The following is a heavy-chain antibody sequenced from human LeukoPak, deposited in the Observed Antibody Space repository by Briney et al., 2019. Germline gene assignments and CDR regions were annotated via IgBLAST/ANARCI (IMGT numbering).Heavy chain of an antibody. CDR2: IYHSGST. Sequence: SETLSLTCAVSGYSISSGYYWGWIRQPPGKGLEWIGSIYHSGSTYYNPSLKSRVTLSVDTSKNQFSLKLSSVTAADTAVYYCARDAYYYGRGFDPWGQGTLVTVSS. V-gene: IGHV4-38-2*02. J-gene: IGHJ5*02. CDR3: ARDAYYYGRGFDP. D-gene: IGHD3-10*01. CDR1: GYSISSGYY.